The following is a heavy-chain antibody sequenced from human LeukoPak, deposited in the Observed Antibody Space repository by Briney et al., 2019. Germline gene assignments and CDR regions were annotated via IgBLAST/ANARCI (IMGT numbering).Heavy chain of an antibody. CDR2: ISGSGENK. J-gene: IGHJ3*02. D-gene: IGHD3-10*01. CDR1: GLTFSSYA. Sequence: GGSLRLSCAASGLTFSSYAMSWVRQAPGKGLEWVSGISGSGENKHYADSVQGRFIISRDNSKNTMYLQMNSLRGEDTAVYYCAKGSTYFYGSGTSDDAFDIWGQGTMVTVSS. V-gene: IGHV3-23*01. CDR3: AKGSTYFYGSGTSDDAFDI.